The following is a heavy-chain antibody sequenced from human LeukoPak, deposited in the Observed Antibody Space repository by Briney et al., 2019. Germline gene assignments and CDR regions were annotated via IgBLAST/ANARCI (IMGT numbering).Heavy chain of an antibody. V-gene: IGHV3-74*03. CDR1: GFTFSSNW. J-gene: IGHJ1*01. CDR3: VREVGAPGSFQH. CDR2: INGDGRII. Sequence: GGSLRLSCAASGFTFSSNWMHWVRHAPGKGLVWISRINGDGRIIEHAESVKGRFTISRNNADNTLHLQMNSLRAEDTAVYHCVREVGAPGSFQHWGQGAPVTVSS. D-gene: IGHD1-26*01.